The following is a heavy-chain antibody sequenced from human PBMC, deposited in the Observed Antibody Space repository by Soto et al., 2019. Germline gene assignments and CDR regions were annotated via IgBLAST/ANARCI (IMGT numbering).Heavy chain of an antibody. CDR2: ISYDGSNK. V-gene: IGHV3-30*18. D-gene: IGHD6-13*01. Sequence: QVQLVESGGGVVQPGRSLRLSCAASGFTFSSYGMHWVRQAPGKGLEWVAVISYDGSNKYYADSVKGRFTISRDNSKNTLYLQMNGLRAEDTAVYYWAKGNRGKQLVTLYYWGQGTLVTVSS. CDR3: AKGNRGKQLVTLYY. J-gene: IGHJ4*02. CDR1: GFTFSSYG.